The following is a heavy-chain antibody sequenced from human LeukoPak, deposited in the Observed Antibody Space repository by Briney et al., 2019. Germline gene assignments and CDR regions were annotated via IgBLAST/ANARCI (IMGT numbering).Heavy chain of an antibody. V-gene: IGHV5-51*01. CDR2: IYPGGPDT. CDR3: ARSGYNYADAFDV. J-gene: IGHJ3*01. Sequence: GESLKISCKGSGYSFTSYWIGWVRQMPGKGLEWMGIIYPGGPDTIYRPSFQGQVTISADKSIRTAYLQWSSLKASDTAIYYCARSGYNYADAFDVWGQGTMVTVSS. D-gene: IGHD5-18*01. CDR1: GYSFTSYW.